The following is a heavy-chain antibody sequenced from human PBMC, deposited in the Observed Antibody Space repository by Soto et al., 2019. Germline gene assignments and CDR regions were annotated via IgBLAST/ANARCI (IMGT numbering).Heavy chain of an antibody. V-gene: IGHV2-5*01. CDR3: AHSGVGDTSPDYNGLDV. CDR1: GFSLSTTGEG. D-gene: IGHD2-8*01. CDR2: VHWNDDQ. J-gene: IGHJ6*02. Sequence: QITLKEAGPTLVKPTQTLTLTCTFSGFSLSTTGEGVFWIRQPPGKAPAWLALVHWNDDQRYSPSLRPRLTLRKDSSRKQVVLSLTDLDPLDRVTHYCAHSGVGDTSPDYNGLDVWGQGTTVIVSS.